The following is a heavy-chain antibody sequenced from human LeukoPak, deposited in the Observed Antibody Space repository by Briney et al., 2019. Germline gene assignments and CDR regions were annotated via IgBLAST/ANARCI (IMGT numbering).Heavy chain of an antibody. CDR1: GYTFTSYD. V-gene: IGHV1-8*01. CDR2: MNPNSGNT. D-gene: IGHD3-22*01. Sequence: GASVKVSCKASGYTFTSYDINWVRQAPGQGLEWMGWMNPNSGNTGYAQKFQGRVTMTRNTSISTAYMELSSLRSEDTAVYYCARATYYYDSSGYYYDYYYGMDVWGQGTTVTVSS. CDR3: ARATYYYDSSGYYYDYYYGMDV. J-gene: IGHJ6*02.